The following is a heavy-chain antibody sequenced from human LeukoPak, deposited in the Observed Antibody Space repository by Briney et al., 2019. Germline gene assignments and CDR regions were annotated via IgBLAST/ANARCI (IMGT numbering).Heavy chain of an antibody. Sequence: QTGGSLRLSCAASGFTFDDYAMHWVRQAPGKGLEWVSGISWNSGSIGYADSVKGRFTISRDNSKNTLYLQMGSLRAEDMAVYYCARQGDSSGYYPDTGNFDYWGQGTLVTVSS. V-gene: IGHV3-9*03. J-gene: IGHJ4*02. CDR2: ISWNSGSI. CDR1: GFTFDDYA. D-gene: IGHD3-22*01. CDR3: ARQGDSSGYYPDTGNFDY.